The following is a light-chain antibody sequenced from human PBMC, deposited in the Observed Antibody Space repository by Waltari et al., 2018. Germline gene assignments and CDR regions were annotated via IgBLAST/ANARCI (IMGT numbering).Light chain of an antibody. CDR3: AAWDDSLSGVV. V-gene: IGLV1-44*01. J-gene: IGLJ2*01. CDR1: RSNIGDFS. Sequence: QPVLTQPPSVSGTPGQRVTISCSGSRSNIGDFSLNWYQHLPGSAPRLLIYSDYQRPSGVPDRFSGSKSGTSASLVVSGLQSDDEADYYCAAWDDSLSGVVFGGGTKLTVL. CDR2: SDY.